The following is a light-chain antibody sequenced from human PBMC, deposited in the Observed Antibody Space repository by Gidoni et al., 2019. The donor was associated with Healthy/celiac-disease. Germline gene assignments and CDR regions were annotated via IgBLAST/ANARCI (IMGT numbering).Light chain of an antibody. CDR2: DAS. J-gene: IGKJ1*01. CDR1: QSVSSY. CDR3: QQRSNWRCT. Sequence: EFVLTQSPATRSLSPGETATLSCRARQSVSSYLAWYQQKPGQAPRLLIYDASNRATGIPARFSGSGSGTDFTLTISSLEPEDLAVYYCQQRSNWRCTFGQGTKVEIK. V-gene: IGKV3-11*01.